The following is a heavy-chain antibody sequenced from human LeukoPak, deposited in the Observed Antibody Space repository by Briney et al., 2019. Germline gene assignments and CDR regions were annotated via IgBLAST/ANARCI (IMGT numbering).Heavy chain of an antibody. Sequence: GESLQISCQGSGSSFTSYWIGWVRQLPGKGLEWMGIIYPGDSDTSYTPSFQGQVTISADKSISTAYLQWSSLKASDTAMYYCARPYYDSSGYYDAFDIWGQGTMVTVSS. D-gene: IGHD3-22*01. V-gene: IGHV5-51*01. CDR3: ARPYYDSSGYYDAFDI. J-gene: IGHJ3*02. CDR2: IYPGDSDT. CDR1: GSSFTSYW.